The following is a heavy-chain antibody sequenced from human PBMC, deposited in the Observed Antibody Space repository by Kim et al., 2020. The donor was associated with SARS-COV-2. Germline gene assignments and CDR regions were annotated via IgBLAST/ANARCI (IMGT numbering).Heavy chain of an antibody. CDR3: ARRSGLVRYNWFDP. CDR2: IYHSGST. CDR1: GGSFTGYH. J-gene: IGHJ5*02. D-gene: IGHD6-19*01. V-gene: IGHV4-34*01. Sequence: SETLSLTCDVYGGSFTGYHWSWIRQSPGKGLECIGEIYHSGSTNYNPSLKSRVTISVDTTKNKFSLKLSSVTAADTAAYYCARRSGLVRYNWFDPWGQGTRVTVSS.